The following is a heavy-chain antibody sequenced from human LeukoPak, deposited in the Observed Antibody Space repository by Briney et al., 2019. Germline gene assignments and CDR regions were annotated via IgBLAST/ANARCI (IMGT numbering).Heavy chain of an antibody. CDR1: GGSISSYY. D-gene: IGHD4-17*01. Sequence: PSETLSLTCTVSGGSISSYYWSWIRQPPGKGLECIGYIYYIGSTNYNPSLKSRVTISVDTSKNQFSLKLSSVTAADTAVYYCARDRGGYGDYVYWYFDLWGRGTLVTVSS. V-gene: IGHV4-59*01. J-gene: IGHJ2*01. CDR2: IYYIGST. CDR3: ARDRGGYGDYVYWYFDL.